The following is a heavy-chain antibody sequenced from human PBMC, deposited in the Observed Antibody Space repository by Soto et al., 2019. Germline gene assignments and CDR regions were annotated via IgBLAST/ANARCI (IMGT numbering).Heavy chain of an antibody. CDR2: ISANGQGI. V-gene: IGHV3-23*01. CDR3: AKDRNYPQDQFHN. Sequence: PGRSLRLSCAASGFAFNNYAMSRLPHAPGKGLEWVSAISANGQGIYYADSVKGRFIISRDSSKNTVFLHMDSLTAEDTAVYYCAKDRNYPQDQFHNWGQGTLVTSPQ. CDR1: GFAFNNYA. D-gene: IGHD1-7*01. J-gene: IGHJ4*02.